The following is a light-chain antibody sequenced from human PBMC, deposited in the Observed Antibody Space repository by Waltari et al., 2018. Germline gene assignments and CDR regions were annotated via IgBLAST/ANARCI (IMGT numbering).Light chain of an antibody. Sequence: QSALTQPASVSGSPGQSITISCTSDVGNYHLVSWYQQRPGTAPKLQIYGATKRPAGVSDRFSGSKSVNTASLTISGLQAEDEADYYCCTFTSSGTWVFGGGTKLTVL. CDR2: GAT. CDR3: CTFTSSGTWV. CDR1: SDVGNYHL. V-gene: IGLV2-23*01. J-gene: IGLJ2*01.